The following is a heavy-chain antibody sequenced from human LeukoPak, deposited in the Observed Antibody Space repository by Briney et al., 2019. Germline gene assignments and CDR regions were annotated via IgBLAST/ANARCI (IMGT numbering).Heavy chain of an antibody. CDR3: ARGSYGGKVDY. Sequence: PGGSLRLSCAASGFTFSSYSMNWVRQAPGKGLEWVSSISSSSSYIYYADSVKGRFTISRDNSKNTLYLQMNSLRAEDTAVYYCARGSYGGKVDYWGQGTLVTVSS. CDR1: GFTFSSYS. V-gene: IGHV3-21*01. J-gene: IGHJ4*02. D-gene: IGHD4-23*01. CDR2: ISSSSSYI.